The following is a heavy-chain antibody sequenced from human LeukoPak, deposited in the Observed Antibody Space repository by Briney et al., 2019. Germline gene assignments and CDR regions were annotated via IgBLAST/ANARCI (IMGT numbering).Heavy chain of an antibody. V-gene: IGHV3-7*01. CDR1: GFTFSSYW. D-gene: IGHD1-26*01. CDR3: ARDRVVGAPDYYYYMDV. J-gene: IGHJ6*03. CDR2: LKQDGSEK. Sequence: GGSLRLSCAASGFTFSSYWMTWVRQAPGKGLEWVATLKQDGSEKYYVDSVKGRFTISRDNAKNSLYLQMNSLRAEDTAVYYCARDRVVGAPDYYYYMDVWGKGTTVTVSS.